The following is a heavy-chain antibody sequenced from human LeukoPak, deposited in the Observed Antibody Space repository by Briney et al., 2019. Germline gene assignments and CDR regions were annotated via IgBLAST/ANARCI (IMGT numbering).Heavy chain of an antibody. J-gene: IGHJ3*02. Sequence: GRSLRLSCAASGFTFDDYAMHWVRQAPGKGLEWVSGISWNSGSIGYADSVRGRFTISRDNAKNSLYLQMNSLRAEDTAVYYCARDFGAFDIWGQGTMVTVSS. CDR3: ARDFGAFDI. D-gene: IGHD3-10*01. CDR1: GFTFDDYA. CDR2: ISWNSGSI. V-gene: IGHV3-9*01.